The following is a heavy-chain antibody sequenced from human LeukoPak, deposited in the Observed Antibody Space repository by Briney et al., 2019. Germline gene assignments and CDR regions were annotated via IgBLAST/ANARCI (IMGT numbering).Heavy chain of an antibody. D-gene: IGHD6-19*01. V-gene: IGHV3-30-3*01. Sequence: PGGSLRLSCAASGFTFSSYAMHWVRQAPGKGLEWVAVISYDGSNKYYADSVKGRFTISRDNSKNTLYLQMNSLRAEDTAVYYCARAGWLVYAFDIWGQGTMVTVSS. CDR3: ARAGWLVYAFDI. CDR2: ISYDGSNK. J-gene: IGHJ3*02. CDR1: GFTFSSYA.